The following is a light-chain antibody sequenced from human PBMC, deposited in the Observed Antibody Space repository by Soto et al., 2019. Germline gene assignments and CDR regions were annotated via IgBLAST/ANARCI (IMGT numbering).Light chain of an antibody. J-gene: IGKJ1*01. CDR2: GAS. Sequence: EIVLTQSPGTLSLSPGERATLSCRASQSVSSSYLAWYQQKPGQAPRLLIYGASSRATGIPDRFSGSGSGTDFTLSISRLEPETFAVYYCQQYGSSPGTFVQETKVVIK. CDR1: QSVSSSY. V-gene: IGKV3-20*01. CDR3: QQYGSSPGT.